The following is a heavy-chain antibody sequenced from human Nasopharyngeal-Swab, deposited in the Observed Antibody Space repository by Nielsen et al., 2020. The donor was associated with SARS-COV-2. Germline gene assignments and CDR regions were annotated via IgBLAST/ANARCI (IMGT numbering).Heavy chain of an antibody. Sequence: SETLSLTCTVSGGSISSYYWSWIRQPPGKGLEWIGRIYTSGSTNYNPSLKSRVTISVDTSKNQFSLKLSSVTAADTAVYYCARGYYYDSSGFFDYWGQGTLVTVSS. J-gene: IGHJ4*02. V-gene: IGHV4-4*07. CDR3: ARGYYYDSSGFFDY. CDR1: GGSISSYY. D-gene: IGHD3-22*01. CDR2: IYTSGST.